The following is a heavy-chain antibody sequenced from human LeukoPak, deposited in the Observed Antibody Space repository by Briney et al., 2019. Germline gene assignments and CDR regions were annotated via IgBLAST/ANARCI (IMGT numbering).Heavy chain of an antibody. D-gene: IGHD5-18*01. CDR1: GFTFSSYG. J-gene: IGHJ6*02. Sequence: GGSLRLSCAASGFTFSSYGMHWVRQAPGKGLEWVAVIWYDGSNKYYADSVKGRFTISRDNSKNTLYLQMNSLRAEDTAVYYCARTKDTAMHYGMDVWGQGTTVTVSS. V-gene: IGHV3-33*01. CDR3: ARTKDTAMHYGMDV. CDR2: IWYDGSNK.